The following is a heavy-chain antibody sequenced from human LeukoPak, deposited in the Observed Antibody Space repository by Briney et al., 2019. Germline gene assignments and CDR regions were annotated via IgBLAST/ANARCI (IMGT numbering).Heavy chain of an antibody. CDR2: ISYSGSSK. Sequence: GGSLRLSCAASGFTFSSYAMSWVRQAPGKGLEWVSAISYSGSSKYYADSVKGRFTISRDNSKNTLYLQMNSLRAEDTAVYYCAKGGIYSNQAYDYWGQGTLVTVSS. CDR1: GFTFSSYA. CDR3: AKGGIYSNQAYDY. D-gene: IGHD4-11*01. V-gene: IGHV3-23*01. J-gene: IGHJ4*02.